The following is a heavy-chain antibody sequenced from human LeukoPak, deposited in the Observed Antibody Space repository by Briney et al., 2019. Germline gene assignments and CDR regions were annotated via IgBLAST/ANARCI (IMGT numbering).Heavy chain of an antibody. D-gene: IGHD1-26*01. CDR3: AKGGGSYYGVTDYFDY. CDR1: GFTFSSYA. J-gene: IGHJ4*02. Sequence: GGSLRLSCAASGFTFSSYAMSWVRQAPGKGLEWVSAISGSGGSTYYADSVKGRFTIARDNSKNTLCLQMTSLRAEDTAVYYCAKGGGSYYGVTDYFDYWGQGTLVTVSS. V-gene: IGHV3-23*01. CDR2: ISGSGGST.